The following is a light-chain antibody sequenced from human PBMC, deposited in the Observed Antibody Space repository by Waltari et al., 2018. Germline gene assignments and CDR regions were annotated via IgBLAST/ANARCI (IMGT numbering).Light chain of an antibody. CDR1: SSDVVRYEY. CDR3: CSYTTTDTYV. J-gene: IGLJ1*01. V-gene: IGLV2-14*03. CDR2: DVS. Sequence: SALPQPASVSGSPGQSITIYCTGTSSDVVRYEYVSWYQQHPGKAPKLIIYDVSKRPSGVSNRFSGSTSGYTASLTISGLQSEDEADYYCCSYTTTDTYVFGSGTKVTVL.